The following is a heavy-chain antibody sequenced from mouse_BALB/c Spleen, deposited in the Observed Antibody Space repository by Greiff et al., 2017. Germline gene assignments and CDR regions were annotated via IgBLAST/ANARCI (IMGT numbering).Heavy chain of an antibody. CDR3: ACYGYNAMDY. CDR1: GFNIKDTY. V-gene: IGHV14-3*02. Sequence: VQLKESGAELVKPGASVKLSCTASGFNIKDTYMHWVKQRPEQGLEWIGRIDPANGNTKYDPKFQGKATITADTSSNTAYLQLSSLTSEDTAVYYCACYGYNAMDYWGQGTSVTVSS. D-gene: IGHD1-2*01. CDR2: IDPANGNT. J-gene: IGHJ4*01.